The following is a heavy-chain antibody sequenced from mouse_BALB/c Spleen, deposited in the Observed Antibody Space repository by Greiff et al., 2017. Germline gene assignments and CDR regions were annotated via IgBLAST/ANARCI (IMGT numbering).Heavy chain of an antibody. J-gene: IGHJ4*01. CDR1: GFTFSSYT. Sequence: DVMLVESGGGLVKPGGSLKLSCAASGFTFSSYTMSWVRQTPEKRLEWVATISSGGSYTYYPDSVKGRFTISRDNAKNTLYLQMSSLKSEDTAMYYCTRDLITTARGAMDYWGQGTSVTVSS. V-gene: IGHV5-6-4*01. CDR2: ISSGGSYT. CDR3: TRDLITTARGAMDY. D-gene: IGHD1-2*01.